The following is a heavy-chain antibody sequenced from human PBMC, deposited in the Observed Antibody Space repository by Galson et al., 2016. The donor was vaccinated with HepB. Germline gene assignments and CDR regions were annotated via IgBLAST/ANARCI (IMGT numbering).Heavy chain of an antibody. J-gene: IGHJ4*02. D-gene: IGHD2-2*01. V-gene: IGHV3-30*18. CDR2: ISFDGGHE. CDR3: AKDPYRLGNYFEY. Sequence: SLRLSCAASGFTFSNNGMHWVRQAPGKGLEWVAVISFDGGHEYYADSVKGRFTISRDNSKNTLFLQLNSLRAEDTALYYCAKDPYRLGNYFEYWGQGTPVTVSS. CDR1: GFTFSNNG.